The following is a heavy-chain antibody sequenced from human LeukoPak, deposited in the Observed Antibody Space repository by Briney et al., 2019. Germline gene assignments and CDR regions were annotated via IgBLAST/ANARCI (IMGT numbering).Heavy chain of an antibody. CDR2: ISSGSDYI. Sequence: TGGSLRLSCAASRFTFSSYSMNWVRQAPGKGLEWVSSISSGSDYIYYADSVKGRFTISRDNAKSSLYLQMNSLRADDTAVYYCARVLTMVRGPKVPDVWGQGTTVTVSS. CDR1: RFTFSSYS. V-gene: IGHV3-21*04. J-gene: IGHJ6*02. D-gene: IGHD3-10*01. CDR3: ARVLTMVRGPKVPDV.